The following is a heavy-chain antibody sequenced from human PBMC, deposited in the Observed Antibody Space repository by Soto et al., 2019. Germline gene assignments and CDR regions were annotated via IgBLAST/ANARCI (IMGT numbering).Heavy chain of an antibody. V-gene: IGHV3-21*01. J-gene: IGHJ4*02. CDR1: GFTFSYYS. CDR2: ISSSGSYI. Sequence: GGSPRLSCAASGFTFSYYSMIWIRQAPGKGLEWVSSISSSGSYIYYADSVNGRFTISRDNAENSLYLQMNSLRVEDTAVYYCARGRYYDSSLSDYWGQGTLVTVSS. D-gene: IGHD3-22*01. CDR3: ARGRYYDSSLSDY.